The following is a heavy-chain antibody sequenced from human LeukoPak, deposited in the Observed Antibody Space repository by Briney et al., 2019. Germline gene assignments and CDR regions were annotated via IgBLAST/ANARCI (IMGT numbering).Heavy chain of an antibody. D-gene: IGHD3-10*01. V-gene: IGHV4-59*12. J-gene: IGHJ4*02. CDR3: ARIYYYGSGSLFDY. CDR1: GGSISSYY. Sequence: SETLSLTCTLSGGSISSYYWTWIRQPPGKGLEWIGYIYYSGSTNYNPSLKSRVTMSVDTSKNQFSLKLSSVTAADTAVYYCARIYYYGSGSLFDYWGQGTLVTVSS. CDR2: IYYSGST.